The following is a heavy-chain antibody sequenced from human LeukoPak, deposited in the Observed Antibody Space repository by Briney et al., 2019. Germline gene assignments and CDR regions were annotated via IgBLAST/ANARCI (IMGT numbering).Heavy chain of an antibody. CDR3: ARTHSYGSQYYFDY. Sequence: SEPLSLTCTVSGASVGSGSFYWNWVRQPPGKGLEWIGYISYSGHTNYNPSFKSRVTTSVDKSKNQFPLKLTSVTAADRAVYFCARTHSYGSQYYFDYWGQGALVTVSS. CDR2: ISYSGHT. CDR1: GASVGSGSFY. D-gene: IGHD5-18*01. V-gene: IGHV4-61*01. J-gene: IGHJ4*02.